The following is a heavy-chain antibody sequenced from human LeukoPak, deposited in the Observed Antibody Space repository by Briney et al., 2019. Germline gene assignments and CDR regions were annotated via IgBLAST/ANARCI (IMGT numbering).Heavy chain of an antibody. V-gene: IGHV3-11*05. CDR1: GFTFSDYY. J-gene: IGHJ4*02. CDR2: ISSSSSYT. Sequence: PGGSLRLSCAASGFTFSDYYMSWIRQAPGKGLEWVSYISSSSSYTNYADSVKGRFTISRDNAKNSLYLQMNSLRAEDTAVYSCARGEAVAGTCFDSWGQGTLVTVSS. CDR3: ARGEAVAGTCFDS. D-gene: IGHD6-19*01.